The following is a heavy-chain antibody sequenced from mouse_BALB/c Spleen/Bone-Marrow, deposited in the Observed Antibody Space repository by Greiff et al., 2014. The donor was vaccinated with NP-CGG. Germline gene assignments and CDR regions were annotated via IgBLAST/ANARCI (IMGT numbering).Heavy chain of an antibody. J-gene: IGHJ3*01. CDR3: ARGRDYDVFAY. D-gene: IGHD2-4*01. CDR1: GYTFTSYW. V-gene: IGHV1-52*01. CDR2: IDPYDSET. Sequence: QVQLQQSGAELARPGASVKLSCKASGYTFTSYWMNWVKQRPEQGLEWIGRIDPYDSETHYNQKFKDKAILTVDKSSSTAYMQLSSPTSEDSAVYYCARGRDYDVFAYWGQGTLVTVSA.